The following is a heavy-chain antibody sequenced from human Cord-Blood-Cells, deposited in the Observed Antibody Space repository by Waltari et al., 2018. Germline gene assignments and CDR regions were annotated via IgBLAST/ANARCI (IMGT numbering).Heavy chain of an antibody. CDR2: ISSSSSYI. D-gene: IGHD2-2*01. Sequence: EVQLVESGGGLVKPGGSLRLSCAASGFTFSSSSMNWVRQAPGKGLEWGSSISSSSSYIYYAGSVKGRFTISRDNAKNSLYLQMNSLRAEDTAVYYCARDLTSSVDYWGQGNLVNGSS. J-gene: IGHJ4*02. CDR1: GFTFSSSS. CDR3: ARDLTSSVDY. V-gene: IGHV3-21*01.